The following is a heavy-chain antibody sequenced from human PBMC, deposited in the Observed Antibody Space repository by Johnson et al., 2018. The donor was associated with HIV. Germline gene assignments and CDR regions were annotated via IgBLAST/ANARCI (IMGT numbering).Heavy chain of an antibody. Sequence: QVQLVESGGGVVQPGGSLRLSCAASGFTFSSYGMHWVRQAPGKGLEWVAFIRYDGSNKYYADSVKGRFTISRDNSKNTLYLQMNSLRAEDTAVYYCAKDFFVAEETLTVTDDAFDIWGQGTMVTVSS. D-gene: IGHD2-15*01. V-gene: IGHV3-30*02. CDR1: GFTFSSYG. CDR3: AKDFFVAEETLTVTDDAFDI. J-gene: IGHJ3*02. CDR2: IRYDGSNK.